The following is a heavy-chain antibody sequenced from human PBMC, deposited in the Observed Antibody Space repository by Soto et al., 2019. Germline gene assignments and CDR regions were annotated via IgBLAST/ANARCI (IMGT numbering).Heavy chain of an antibody. CDR3: AIGMGPSYCISTSCYSKYYFAY. D-gene: IGHD2-2*01. Sequence: GGSLRLSCAASGFTFGSYAMSWVRQAPGKGLERVSVMSISGGGTYYADSVKGRFTISRDNSKDTLYLQMNSLRAEDAATYYCAIGMGPSYCISTSCYSKYYFAYWGRGTLVTVSS. V-gene: IGHV3-23*01. CDR2: MSISGGGT. J-gene: IGHJ4*01. CDR1: GFTFGSYA.